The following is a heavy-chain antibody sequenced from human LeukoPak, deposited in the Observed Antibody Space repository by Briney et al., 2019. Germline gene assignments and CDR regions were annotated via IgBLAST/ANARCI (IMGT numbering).Heavy chain of an antibody. Sequence: SLRLSCAASGFTFSDYYMSWIRQAPGKGLEWVGFIRSKAYGGTTEYAASVKGRFTISRDDSKSIAYLQMNSLKTEDTAVYYCTRGKYYDFWSGYYPDYWGQGTLVTVSS. CDR3: TRGKYYDFWSGYYPDY. CDR2: IRSKAYGGTT. D-gene: IGHD3-3*01. V-gene: IGHV3-49*03. CDR1: GFTFSDYY. J-gene: IGHJ4*02.